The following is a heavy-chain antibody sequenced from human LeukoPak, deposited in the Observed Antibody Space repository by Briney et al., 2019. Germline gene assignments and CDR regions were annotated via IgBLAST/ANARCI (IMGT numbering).Heavy chain of an antibody. V-gene: IGHV1-46*01. D-gene: IGHD5-18*01. J-gene: IGHJ4*02. Sequence: GASVKVSCKASGYTFTSYYMHWVRQAPGQGLEWMGIINPSGGSTSYAQKFQGRVTMTRDTSTSTVYMELSSLRSEDTAVYYCAISDTAMVHFDYWGQGTLVTVSS. CDR3: AISDTAMVHFDY. CDR1: GYTFTSYY. CDR2: INPSGGST.